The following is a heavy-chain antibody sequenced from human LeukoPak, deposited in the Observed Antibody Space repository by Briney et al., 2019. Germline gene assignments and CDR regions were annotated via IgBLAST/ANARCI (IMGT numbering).Heavy chain of an antibody. D-gene: IGHD6-13*01. CDR3: AKSSFSGITTAPVDV. CDR1: GFIFSSYG. V-gene: IGHV3-30*18. CDR2: ISYDGSNK. Sequence: GGSLRLSCEASGFIFSSYGMHWVRQAPGKGLEWVAVISYDGSNKYYADSVKGRFTISRDNSKNTVYLQMDSLRAEDRAMYYCAKSSFSGITTAPVDVWGQGTTVSVSS. J-gene: IGHJ6*02.